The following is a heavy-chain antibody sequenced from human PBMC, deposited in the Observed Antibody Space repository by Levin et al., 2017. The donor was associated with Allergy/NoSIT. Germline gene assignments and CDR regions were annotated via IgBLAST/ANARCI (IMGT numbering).Heavy chain of an antibody. CDR1: GGSISSDN. D-gene: IGHD3-16*02. CDR2: LSSPWPP. CDR3: ARFVWGSYRGFDY. Sequence: LLLSFPVSGGSISSDNWSWIRQPPGPVLSFLFSLSSPWPPPSHPSLKSRVTLSVDTSKNQFSLKLSSVTPADTAVYYCARFVWGSYRGFDYWGQGTLVTVSS. V-gene: IGHV4-59*01. J-gene: IGHJ4*02.